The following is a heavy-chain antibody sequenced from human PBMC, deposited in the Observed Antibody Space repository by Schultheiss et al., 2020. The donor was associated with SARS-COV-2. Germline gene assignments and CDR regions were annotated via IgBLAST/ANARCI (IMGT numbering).Heavy chain of an antibody. D-gene: IGHD3-22*01. Sequence: SATLSLTCTVSGGSVSSGSYYWSWIRQPPGKGLEWIGYIYYSGSTNYNPSLKSRVTISVDTSKTQFSLTLRSLTAADTAVYYCARPSSSGFSPYGLDVWGRGITVTVSS. CDR2: IYYSGST. CDR1: GGSVSSGSYY. J-gene: IGHJ6*02. CDR3: ARPSSSGFSPYGLDV. V-gene: IGHV4-61*01.